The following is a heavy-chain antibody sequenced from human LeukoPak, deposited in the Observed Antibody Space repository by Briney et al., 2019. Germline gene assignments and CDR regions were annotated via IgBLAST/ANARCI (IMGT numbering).Heavy chain of an antibody. CDR3: ARSIIIVPNTSYYYYYMDV. CDR1: GYTFTSHA. V-gene: IGHV1-3*01. CDR2: INGATGNT. Sequence: ASVKVSCKASGYTFTSHALHWLRQAPGASLDWMAWINGATGNTEYPQKFQARVTITRDTSASTAYMELSSLRSEDTAVYYCARSIIIVPNTSYYYYYMDVWGQGTTVTVSS. D-gene: IGHD2/OR15-2a*01. J-gene: IGHJ6*02.